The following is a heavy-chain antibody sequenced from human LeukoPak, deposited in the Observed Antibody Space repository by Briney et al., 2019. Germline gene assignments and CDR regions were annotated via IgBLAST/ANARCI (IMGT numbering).Heavy chain of an antibody. D-gene: IGHD3-3*01. J-gene: IGHJ3*02. V-gene: IGHV4-39*01. Sequence: SETLSLTCTVSGGSISGSSYYWGWIRQPPGKGLEWIGSIYYSGSTYCNPSLKSRVTISVDTSKNQFSLKLSSVTAADTAVYYCAITYYDFWSGYFGAFDIWGQGTMVTVSS. CDR3: AITYYDFWSGYFGAFDI. CDR1: GGSISGSSYY. CDR2: IYYSGST.